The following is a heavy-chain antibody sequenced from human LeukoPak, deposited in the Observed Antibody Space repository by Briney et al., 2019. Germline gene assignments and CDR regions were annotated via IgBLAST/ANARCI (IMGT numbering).Heavy chain of an antibody. J-gene: IGHJ4*02. Sequence: GGSLRLSCVVSGFSFGSEAMSWVRQAPGRGLEWVTSISPGGGTTYYADSVKGRFTISRDNSENTLYVEMNSLRAEDTAIYYCAKSRSGSANWALRIFDNWGQGTLVSVSS. CDR2: ISPGGGTT. CDR3: AKSRSGSANWALRIFDN. D-gene: IGHD3-10*01. V-gene: IGHV3-23*01. CDR1: GFSFGSEA.